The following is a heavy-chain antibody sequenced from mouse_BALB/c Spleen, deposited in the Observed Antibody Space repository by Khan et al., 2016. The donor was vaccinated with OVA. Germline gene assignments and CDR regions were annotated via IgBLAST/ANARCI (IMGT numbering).Heavy chain of an antibody. D-gene: IGHD2-3*01. CDR2: ISYSGST. J-gene: IGHJ4*01. Sequence: EVQLQESGPGLVKPSQSLSLTCTVTGYSITSDYAWNWIRQFPGNKLEWMGYISYSGSTNYNPSLKSRISITRDISKNQFFLQLNSVTTEDTATYYCGRDGSRYNYAMDYWGQGTSVTVSS. CDR3: GRDGSRYNYAMDY. CDR1: GYSITSDYA. V-gene: IGHV3-2*02.